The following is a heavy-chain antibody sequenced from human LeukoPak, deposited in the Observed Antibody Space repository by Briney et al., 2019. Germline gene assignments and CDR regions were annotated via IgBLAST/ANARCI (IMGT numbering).Heavy chain of an antibody. CDR1: GFTFDDYA. J-gene: IGHJ4*02. V-gene: IGHV3-9*01. CDR3: AKGLGPWVGDEQGYFDF. CDR2: FRWNSGGR. D-gene: IGHD3-10*01. Sequence: PGGSLRLSCAASGFTFDDYAMHWVRLAPGGGLEWVSGFRWNSGGRVYADSVKGRFTISRDSAKNSLYLQMNSLRSEDTALYYCAKGLGPWVGDEQGYFDFWGQGALVTVSS.